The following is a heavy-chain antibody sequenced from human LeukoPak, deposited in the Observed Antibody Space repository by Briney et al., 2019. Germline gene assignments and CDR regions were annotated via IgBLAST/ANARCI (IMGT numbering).Heavy chain of an antibody. V-gene: IGHV3-7*03. CDR1: GFAFSIYS. CDR2: IKQDGSEK. D-gene: IGHD1-26*01. CDR3: ATKSGNYFNY. Sequence: GGSLRLSCTASGFAFSIYSMNWVRQAPGKGLEWVANIKQDGSEKYYVDSAKGRFTISRDNAKNSLYLQINSLRAEDTAVYYCATKSGNYFNYWGQGTLVTVSS. J-gene: IGHJ4*02.